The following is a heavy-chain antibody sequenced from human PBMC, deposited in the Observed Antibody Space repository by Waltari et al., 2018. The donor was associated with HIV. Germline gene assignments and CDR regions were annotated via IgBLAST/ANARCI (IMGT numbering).Heavy chain of an antibody. Sequence: EVQLVESGGGLIQPGGSLRLACAASGFAVINNYMSWVRQAPGKGGEWVSIFYRNATKYYADSVKGRFTISRDNSKNTLYLQMNSLRADDTAVYFWATVLVRTSWVITTAPFDYWGQGTLVTVSS. J-gene: IGHJ4*02. V-gene: IGHV3-53*01. CDR3: ATVLVRTSWVITTAPFDY. CDR1: GFAVINNY. CDR2: FYRNATK. D-gene: IGHD3-22*01.